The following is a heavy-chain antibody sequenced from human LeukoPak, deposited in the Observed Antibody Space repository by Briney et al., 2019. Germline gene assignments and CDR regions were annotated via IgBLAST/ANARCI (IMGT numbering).Heavy chain of an antibody. D-gene: IGHD2-2*01. J-gene: IGHJ4*02. V-gene: IGHV3-21*04. CDR2: ISSSSSYI. Sequence: PGGSLRLSCAASGFTFSSYSMNWVRQAPGKGLEWVSSISSSSSYIYYADSVKGRFTISRDNAKNSLYLQMNSLRAEDTAVYYCAKAPLWAYCSKTGGPLEYGGKGTLVSVSS. CDR1: GFTFSSYS. CDR3: AKAPLWAYCSKTGGPLEY.